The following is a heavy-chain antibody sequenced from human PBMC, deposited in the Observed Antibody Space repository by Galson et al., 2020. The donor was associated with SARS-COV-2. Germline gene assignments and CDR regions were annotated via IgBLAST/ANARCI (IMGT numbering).Heavy chain of an antibody. CDR3: ARGRSGSYFTAFDI. V-gene: IGHV3-30*04. Sequence: QLGESLKISCAASGFTFSSYAMHWVRQAPGKGLEWVAVISYDGSNKYYADSVKGRFTISRDNSKNTLYLQMNSLRAEDTAVYYCARGRSGSYFTAFDIWGQGTMVTVSS. J-gene: IGHJ3*02. CDR1: GFTFSSYA. D-gene: IGHD1-26*01. CDR2: ISYDGSNK.